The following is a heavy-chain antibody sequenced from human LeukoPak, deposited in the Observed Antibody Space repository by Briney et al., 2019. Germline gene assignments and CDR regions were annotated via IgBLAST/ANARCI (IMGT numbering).Heavy chain of an antibody. CDR3: ARGGGYCSSTSCYTGIIRGWFDP. D-gene: IGHD2-2*02. J-gene: IGHJ5*02. CDR1: GYTFTNYG. CDR2: ISAYNGNT. Sequence: GASVKVSCKASGYTFTNYGISWVRQAPGQGLEWMGWISAYNGNTNHAQKVQGRVTMTTDTTTNTAYLELRSLRSDDTAMYYRARGGGYCSSTSCYTGIIRGWFDPWGQGTLVTVSS. V-gene: IGHV1-18*01.